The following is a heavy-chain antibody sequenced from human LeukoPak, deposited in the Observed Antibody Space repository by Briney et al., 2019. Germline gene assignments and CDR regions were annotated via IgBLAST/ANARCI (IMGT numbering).Heavy chain of an antibody. D-gene: IGHD6-19*01. V-gene: IGHV4-34*01. Sequence: PSETLSLTCTVSGASISSYSWSWIRQPPGKGLEWIGEINHSGSTNYNPSLKSRVTISVDTSKNQFSLKLSSVTAADTAVYYCARGLRGGIAVAVVRSPISAGKGFDYWGQGTLVTVSS. J-gene: IGHJ4*02. CDR1: GASISSYS. CDR3: ARGLRGGIAVAVVRSPISAGKGFDY. CDR2: INHSGST.